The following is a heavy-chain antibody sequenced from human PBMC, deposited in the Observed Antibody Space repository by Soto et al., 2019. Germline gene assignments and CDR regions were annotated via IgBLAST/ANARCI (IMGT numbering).Heavy chain of an antibody. D-gene: IGHD6-19*01. CDR2: IWYDGSNK. Sequence: GGSLRLSCAASGFTFSSYGMHWVRQAPGKGLEWVAVIWYDGSNKYYADSVKGRFTISRDNSKNTLYLQMNSLRAEDTAVYYCARDPPRSSGEIPWDYWGQGTLVTVSS. J-gene: IGHJ4*02. V-gene: IGHV3-33*01. CDR1: GFTFSSYG. CDR3: ARDPPRSSGEIPWDY.